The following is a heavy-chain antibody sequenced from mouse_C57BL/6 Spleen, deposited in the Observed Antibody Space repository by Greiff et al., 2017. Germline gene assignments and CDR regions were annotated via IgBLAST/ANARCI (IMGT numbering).Heavy chain of an antibody. D-gene: IGHD2-3*01. Sequence: EVQGVESGGDLVKPGGSLKLSCAASGFTFSSYGMSWVRQTPDKRLEWVATISSGGSYTYYPDSVKGRFTISRDNAKNTLYLQMSSLKSEDTAMYYYARPIYDGYSYYAMDYWGQGTSVTVSS. V-gene: IGHV5-6*01. CDR2: ISSGGSYT. J-gene: IGHJ4*01. CDR3: ARPIYDGYSYYAMDY. CDR1: GFTFSSYG.